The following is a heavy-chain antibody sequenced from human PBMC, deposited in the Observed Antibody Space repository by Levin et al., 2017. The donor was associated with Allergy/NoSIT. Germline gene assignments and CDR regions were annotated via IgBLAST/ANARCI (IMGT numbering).Heavy chain of an antibody. CDR2: IRSKAYGGTT. J-gene: IGHJ2*01. V-gene: IGHV3-49*03. D-gene: IGHD2-15*01. CDR1: GFTFGDYA. CDR3: TRARRGGFSISWYFDL. Sequence: GESLKISCTASGFTFGDYAMSWFRQAPGKGLEWVGFIRSKAYGGTTEYAASVKGRFTISRDDSKSIAYLQMNSLKTEDTAVYYCTRARRGGFSISWYFDLWGRGTLVTVSS.